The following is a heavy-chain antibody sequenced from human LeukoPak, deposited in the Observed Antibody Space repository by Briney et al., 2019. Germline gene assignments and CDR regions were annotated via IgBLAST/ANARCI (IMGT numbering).Heavy chain of an antibody. CDR3: ERDGTAPGLYFDL. D-gene: IGHD6-13*01. J-gene: IGHJ4*01. CDR2: IKQDGSEK. Sequence: AGSLRLSCGVSGFTFSDYWMNWVRQAPGKGLEWVASIKQDGSEKSYVDSVKGRFTISRDNAKNSLYLQMSSLRAEDTAVYYCERDGTAPGLYFDLWGQGTLVTVSS. CDR1: GFTFSDYW. V-gene: IGHV3-7*01.